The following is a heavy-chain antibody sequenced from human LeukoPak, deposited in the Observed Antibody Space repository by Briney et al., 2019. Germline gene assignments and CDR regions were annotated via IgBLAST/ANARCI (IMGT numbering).Heavy chain of an antibody. CDR2: ISAYNGNT. J-gene: IGHJ4*02. CDR3: ARDSLSSPRVGATMIDY. D-gene: IGHD1-26*01. Sequence: GASVKVSCKASGYTFTSYGISWVRQAPGQGLEWMGWISAYNGNTNYAQKLQGRVTMTTDTSTSTAHMELRSLRCDDTAVYYCARDSLSSPRVGATMIDYWGQGTLVTVSS. V-gene: IGHV1-18*01. CDR1: GYTFTSYG.